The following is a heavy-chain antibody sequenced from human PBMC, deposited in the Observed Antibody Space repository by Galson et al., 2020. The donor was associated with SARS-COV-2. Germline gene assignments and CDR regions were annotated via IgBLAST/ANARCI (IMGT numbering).Heavy chain of an antibody. CDR3: ARDGGRDGYNYYFDY. V-gene: IGHV3-21*01. CDR1: GFTFSSYS. Sequence: GESLKISCAASGFTFSSYSMNWVRQAPGKGLEWVSSISSSSYIYYADSVKGRFTISRDNAKNSLYLQMNSLRAEDTAVYYCARDGGRDGYNYYFDYWGQGTLVTVSS. D-gene: IGHD1-1*01. J-gene: IGHJ4*02. CDR2: ISSSSYI.